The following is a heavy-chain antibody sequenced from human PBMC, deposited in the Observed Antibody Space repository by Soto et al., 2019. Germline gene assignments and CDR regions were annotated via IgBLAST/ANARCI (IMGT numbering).Heavy chain of an antibody. CDR1: GFTFSSYG. CDR3: ARDLLDGSGYYGGVDY. D-gene: IGHD3-3*01. Sequence: QVQLVESGGGVVQPGRSLRLSCAASGFTFSSYGMHWVRQAPGKGLEGVAVIWYDGSNKYYADSVKGRFTISRDNSKNTLYLQMNSLRAEDTAVYYCARDLLDGSGYYGGVDYWGQGTLVTVSS. V-gene: IGHV3-33*01. J-gene: IGHJ4*02. CDR2: IWYDGSNK.